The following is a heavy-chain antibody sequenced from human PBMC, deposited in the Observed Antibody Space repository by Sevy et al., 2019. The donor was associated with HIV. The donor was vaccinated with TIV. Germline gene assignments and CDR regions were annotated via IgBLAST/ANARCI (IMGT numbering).Heavy chain of an antibody. J-gene: IGHJ6*02. CDR1: GLTLSSYA. V-gene: IGHV3-23*01. Sequence: GGSLRLSCADFGLTLSSYAMNWVRQAPGKGLEWVSAISGRGGSTYYADSVEGRFTISRDNSKNKLYLQMNSLRAEDTAVYYCAKAPPGHCSSGSCPRAYYYYGMDVWGQGTTVTVSS. CDR3: AKAPPGHCSSGSCPRAYYYYGMDV. CDR2: ISGRGGST. D-gene: IGHD2-15*01.